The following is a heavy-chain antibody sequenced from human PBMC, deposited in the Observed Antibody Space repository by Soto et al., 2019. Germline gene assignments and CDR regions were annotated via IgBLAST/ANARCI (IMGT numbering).Heavy chain of an antibody. V-gene: IGHV4-34*01. CDR1: GGSLSGYY. J-gene: IGHJ6*02. D-gene: IGHD1-7*01. CDR3: ARSDNRNSLYGVDV. Sequence: PSETLSLTCAVNGGSLSGYYWSGIRQSPGKGLEWIGEINHRGSSDYNPSLKSRVTISIDASKNHVTLELTSVTAADTAVYYCARSDNRNSLYGVDVWGQGTAVTVSS. CDR2: INHRGSS.